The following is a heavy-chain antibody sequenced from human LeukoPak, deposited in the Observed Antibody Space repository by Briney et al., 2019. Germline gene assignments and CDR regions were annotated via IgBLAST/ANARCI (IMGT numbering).Heavy chain of an antibody. Sequence: GGSLRLSCAASGFTFSSYAMIWVRQAPGKGLEWVSVISGNGDTTYYADSVKGRFTISRDNSKNTVYLQMNSLRGDDTAVYYCVKDVNWSTYWGQGTLVTVSS. CDR1: GFTFSSYA. CDR2: ISGNGDTT. J-gene: IGHJ4*02. D-gene: IGHD1-1*01. CDR3: VKDVNWSTY. V-gene: IGHV3-23*01.